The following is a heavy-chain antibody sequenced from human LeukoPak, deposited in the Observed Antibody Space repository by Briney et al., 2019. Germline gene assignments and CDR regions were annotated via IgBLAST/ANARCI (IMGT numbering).Heavy chain of an antibody. Sequence: GGSLRLSCAASGFTFSNYWMSWVRQAPGKGLEWVANIKQDGSEKYYVDSVKGRFTISRDNAKNSLYLQMNSLRAEDTGVYYCARKNDYGDFHFDYWGQGTLVTVSS. D-gene: IGHD4-17*01. CDR2: IKQDGSEK. V-gene: IGHV3-7*04. CDR3: ARKNDYGDFHFDY. J-gene: IGHJ4*02. CDR1: GFTFSNYW.